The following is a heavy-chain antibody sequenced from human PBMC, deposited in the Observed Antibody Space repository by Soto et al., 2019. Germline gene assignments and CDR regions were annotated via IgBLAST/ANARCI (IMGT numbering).Heavy chain of an antibody. CDR3: ARDRSGYDILTGYPYYYYYMDV. D-gene: IGHD3-9*01. CDR1: GGSISSGGYY. V-gene: IGHV4-31*03. J-gene: IGHJ6*03. Sequence: SETLSLTCTVSGGSISSGGYYWSWIRQHPGKGLEWIGYIYNSGSTYYNPSLKSRVTISVDTSKNQFSLKLSSVTAADTAVYYCARDRSGYDILTGYPYYYYYMDVWGKGTTVTVSS. CDR2: IYNSGST.